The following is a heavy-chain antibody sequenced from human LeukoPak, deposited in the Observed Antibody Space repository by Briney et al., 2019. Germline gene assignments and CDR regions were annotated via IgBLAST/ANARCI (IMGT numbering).Heavy chain of an antibody. Sequence: LSLTCGVYCGSFRGYYWSWIRQPPGKGLEWIGDINYSGITNYNPSLKSRVTISLDTSKNQFSLKVTSVTAADTAVYYCARGPFAPDVWGQGTTVTVSS. CDR1: CGSFRGYY. CDR2: INYSGIT. CDR3: ARGPFAPDV. V-gene: IGHV4-34*01. J-gene: IGHJ6*02.